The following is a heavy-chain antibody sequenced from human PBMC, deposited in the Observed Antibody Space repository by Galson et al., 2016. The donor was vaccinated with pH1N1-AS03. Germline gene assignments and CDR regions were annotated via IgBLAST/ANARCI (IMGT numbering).Heavy chain of an antibody. Sequence: SVKVSCKASGYTFTGHWIHWVRQAPGQGPEWMGWINPNGGDTKYAQKFQGGVTMTRDTSITTAYLELSGLRSDDTAVYSCATYRHFYGSSGPTTPYGLDVWGQGTTVTVSS. CDR2: INPNGGDT. CDR3: ATYRHFYGSSGPTTPYGLDV. V-gene: IGHV1-2*02. CDR1: GYTFTGHW. J-gene: IGHJ6*02. D-gene: IGHD3-22*01.